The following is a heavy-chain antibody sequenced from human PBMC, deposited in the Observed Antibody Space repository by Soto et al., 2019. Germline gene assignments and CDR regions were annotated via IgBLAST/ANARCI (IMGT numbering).Heavy chain of an antibody. Sequence: QVQLVQSGAEVKKPGSSVKVSCKASGGTFSSYAISWVRQAPGQGLEWVGGIIPIFGTANYAQKFQGRVRITADKSASTAYMELGSLRSEDTAVYYWARSIVDSGYFAFDIWGQGTLVTVSS. CDR1: GGTFSSYA. CDR3: ARSIVDSGYFAFDI. V-gene: IGHV1-69*06. D-gene: IGHD3-22*01. CDR2: IIPIFGTA. J-gene: IGHJ3*02.